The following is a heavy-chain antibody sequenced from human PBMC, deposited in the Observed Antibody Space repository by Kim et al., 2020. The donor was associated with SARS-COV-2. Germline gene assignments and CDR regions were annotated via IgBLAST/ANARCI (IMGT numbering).Heavy chain of an antibody. V-gene: IGHV4-59*01. J-gene: IGHJ4*02. Sequence: SETLSLTCTVSGGSISSYYWSWIRQPPGKGLEWIGYIYYSGSTNYNPSLKSRVTISVDTSKNQFSLKLSSVTAADTAVYYCAAGLVNVDTAMVTGDYWGQGTLVTVSS. CDR2: IYYSGST. CDR1: GGSISSYY. CDR3: AAGLVNVDTAMVTGDY. D-gene: IGHD5-18*01.